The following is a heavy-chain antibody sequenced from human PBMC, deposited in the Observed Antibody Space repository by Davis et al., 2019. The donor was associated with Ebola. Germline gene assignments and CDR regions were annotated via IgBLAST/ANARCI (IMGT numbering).Heavy chain of an antibody. CDR1: GGSISSYY. J-gene: IGHJ5*02. Sequence: SETLSLTCTVSGGSISSYYWSWIRQPPGKGLEWIGYIYYSGSTNYNPSLKSRVTISVDTSKNQFSLKLSSVTAADTAVYYCARRKAAAGSNWFDPWGQGTQVTVSS. CDR3: ARRKAAAGSNWFDP. V-gene: IGHV4-59*01. D-gene: IGHD6-13*01. CDR2: IYYSGST.